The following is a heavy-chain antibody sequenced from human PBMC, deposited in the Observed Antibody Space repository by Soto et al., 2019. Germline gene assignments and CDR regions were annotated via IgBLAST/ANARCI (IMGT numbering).Heavy chain of an antibody. CDR1: GFTFDDHT. D-gene: IGHD3-22*01. V-gene: IGHV3-9*01. CDR3: TKDTHAPSGYFEAFDV. CDR2: ISWNSGII. Sequence: DAQLVESGGGLVQPGKSLRISCVASGFTFDDHTMHWVRQAPGRGLEWVSCISWNSGIIGYADSVKGRFTISRDNAKNSLYLRMDSLRPEDPAVYYCTKDTHAPSGYFEAFDVWGQGTKVTVSS. J-gene: IGHJ3*01.